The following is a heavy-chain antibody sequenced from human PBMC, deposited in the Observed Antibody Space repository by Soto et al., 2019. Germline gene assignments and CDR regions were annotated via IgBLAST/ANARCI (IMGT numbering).Heavy chain of an antibody. V-gene: IGHV4-61*03. Sequence: SETLSLTCIVSGDSVTSGSYYWTWLRQPPGKGPEWIGYISYTGRTQYNPSLQSRVTITVDTSKNDSSLNLSYVTAADTAVYFCAREWGLLRYYDMNIWGHGTAVTVSS. CDR3: AREWGLLRYYDMNI. CDR2: ISYTGRT. CDR1: GDSVTSGSYY. D-gene: IGHD7-27*01. J-gene: IGHJ6*02.